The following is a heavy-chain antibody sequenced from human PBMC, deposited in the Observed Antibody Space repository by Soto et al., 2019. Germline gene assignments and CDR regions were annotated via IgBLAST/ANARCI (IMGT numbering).Heavy chain of an antibody. Sequence: ASVKVSCKASGGGNLRDYRTTWVRRAPGQGLEWMGGINPSGGSTSYAQNFQGRVTMTRDTSTSTVYMELSSLSSEDTAVYYCARDQGIAVADYWGQGTLVTVSS. CDR1: GGGNLRDYR. D-gene: IGHD6-19*01. V-gene: IGHV1-46*03. CDR3: ARDQGIAVADY. J-gene: IGHJ4*02. CDR2: INPSGGST.